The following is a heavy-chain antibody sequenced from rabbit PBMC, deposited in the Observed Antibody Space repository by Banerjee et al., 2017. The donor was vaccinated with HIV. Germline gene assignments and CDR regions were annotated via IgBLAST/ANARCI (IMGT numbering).Heavy chain of an antibody. J-gene: IGHJ4*01. CDR2: IYAGSSGST. V-gene: IGHV1S45*01. D-gene: IGHD1-1*01. CDR1: GFSFSSSYY. CDR3: ARDPYGRTSADDGDYFVL. Sequence: QEQLVESGGGLVKPGASLTLTCTASGFSFSSSYYMCWVRQAPGKGLEWIACIYAGSSGSTYYASWAKGRFTISKTSSTTVTLQWTSLTAADTATYFCARDPYGRTSADDGDYFVLWAQAPWSPS.